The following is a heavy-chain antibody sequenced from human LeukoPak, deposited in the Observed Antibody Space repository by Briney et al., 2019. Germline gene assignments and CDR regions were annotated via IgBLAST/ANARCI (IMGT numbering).Heavy chain of an antibody. J-gene: IGHJ4*02. CDR1: GGTFSSYA. V-gene: IGHV1-69*13. Sequence: SVKVSCKASGGTFSSYAISWVRQAPGQGLEWMGGIIPIFGTANYAQKFQGRVTITADESTSTAYMELSSLRSEDTAAYYCVPHTRSDTAMVNWGQGTLVTVSS. D-gene: IGHD5-18*01. CDR3: VPHTRSDTAMVN. CDR2: IIPIFGTA.